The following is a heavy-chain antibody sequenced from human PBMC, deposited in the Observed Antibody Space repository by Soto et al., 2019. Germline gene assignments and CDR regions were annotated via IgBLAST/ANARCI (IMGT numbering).Heavy chain of an antibody. Sequence: QVQLVQSGAEVKKPGSSVKVSCKASGGTFSSYAISWVRQAPGQGLEWMGGIIPIFGTANYAQKFQGRVTITADKATSTAYMELSSLRSEDTAVYYGAREGGSVSYYNPPLDYWGQGTLVTVSS. D-gene: IGHD3-10*01. CDR3: AREGGSVSYYNPPLDY. CDR1: GGTFSSYA. CDR2: IIPIFGTA. V-gene: IGHV1-69*06. J-gene: IGHJ4*02.